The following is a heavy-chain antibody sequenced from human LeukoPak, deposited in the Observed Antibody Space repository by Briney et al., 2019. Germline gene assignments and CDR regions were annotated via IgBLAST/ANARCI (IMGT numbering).Heavy chain of an antibody. CDR1: TFTFNSYS. J-gene: IGHJ5*02. CDR2: IISSSTYI. CDR3: ASLQAECSGTSCYRNGWFDP. V-gene: IGHV3-21*01. Sequence: PAGSLSLSCSAATFTFNSYSMNWDRQAQGNGREWVSFIISSSTYIYDAVSVKGRFTSSRDNAKNSLYMQMNSLRAENTAVYYGASLQAECSGTSCYRNGWFDPWGQRTLVTVSS. D-gene: IGHD2-2*02.